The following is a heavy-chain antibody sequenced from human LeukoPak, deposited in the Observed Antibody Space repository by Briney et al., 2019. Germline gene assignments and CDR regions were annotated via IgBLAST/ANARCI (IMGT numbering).Heavy chain of an antibody. Sequence: ASVKVSCTASGYTFTGYYMHWVRQAPGQGLEWMGRINPNSGGTNYAQQFQGRVTMTGDTSISTAYMELSRLRSDDTAVYYCARFVSSSSSDGYWGQGTLVTVSS. CDR1: GYTFTGYY. J-gene: IGHJ4*02. V-gene: IGHV1-2*06. D-gene: IGHD6-6*01. CDR3: ARFVSSSSSDGY. CDR2: INPNSGGT.